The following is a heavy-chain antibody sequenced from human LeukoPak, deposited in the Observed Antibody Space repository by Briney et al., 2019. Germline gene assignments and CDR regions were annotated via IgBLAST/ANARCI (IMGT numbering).Heavy chain of an antibody. D-gene: IGHD6-13*01. CDR2: IYYSGST. J-gene: IGHJ4*02. CDR1: GGSISSYY. CDR3: ARYSSSWYGGDSPPYYFDY. Sequence: PSETLSLTCTVSGGSISSYYWSWIRQPPGKGLEWIGYIYYSGSTNYNPSLKSRVTISVDTSKNQFSLKLSSVTAADTAVYYCARYSSSWYGGDSPPYYFDYWGQGTLVTVSS. V-gene: IGHV4-59*01.